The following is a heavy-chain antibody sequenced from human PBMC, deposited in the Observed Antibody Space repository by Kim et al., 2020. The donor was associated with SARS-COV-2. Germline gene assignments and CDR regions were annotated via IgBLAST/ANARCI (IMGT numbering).Heavy chain of an antibody. CDR2: IHDTGTS. Sequence: SETLSLTCSVSGGALKSGGYYWSWICQQPGKGLEWVGYIHDTGTSYSNPSLESRVLISMDTSEKRITLKLTSVTAADTAIYFCASRQAAGGRDSWGQGTRVTVSA. J-gene: IGHJ4*02. V-gene: IGHV4-31*03. CDR1: GGALKSGGYY. D-gene: IGHD6-13*01. CDR3: ASRQAAGGRDS.